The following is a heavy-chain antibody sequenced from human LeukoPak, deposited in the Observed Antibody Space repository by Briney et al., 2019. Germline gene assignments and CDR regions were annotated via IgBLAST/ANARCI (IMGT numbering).Heavy chain of an antibody. V-gene: IGHV4-39*07. Sequence: SETLSLTCTVSGGSISSSSYFWGWIRQPPGKGLEWIGSIYYSGTTYYNPSLKSRVTISVDTSKNQFSLKLNSVTAAGTAVYYCARVYGSGYDFRGAFDIWDQGTMVTVSS. D-gene: IGHD5-12*01. CDR3: ARVYGSGYDFRGAFDI. CDR1: GGSISSSSYF. J-gene: IGHJ3*02. CDR2: IYYSGTT.